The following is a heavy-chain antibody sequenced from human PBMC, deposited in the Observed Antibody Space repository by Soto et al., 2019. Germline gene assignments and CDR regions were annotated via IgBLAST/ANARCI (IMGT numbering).Heavy chain of an antibody. J-gene: IGHJ6*02. CDR2: IWSDGSKK. CDR3: AREVLWSGDHYALDV. D-gene: IGHD3-3*01. V-gene: IGHV3-33*01. Sequence: QVQLVESGGGVVQPGRSLRLSCAASGFTFSSSVMHWVRQAPGRGLEWVAVIWSDGSKKYYADSVTGRFAISRDNSINTLYLQMSSLSAEDTAVYYCAREVLWSGDHYALDVWGQGTTVTVSS. CDR1: GFTFSSSV.